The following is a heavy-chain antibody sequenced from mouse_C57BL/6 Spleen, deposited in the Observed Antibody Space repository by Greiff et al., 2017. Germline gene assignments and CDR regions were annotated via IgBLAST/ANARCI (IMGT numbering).Heavy chain of an antibody. Sequence: QVQLQQSGAELMKPGASVKLSCKATGYTFTGYWIEWVKQRPGHGLEWIGEILPGSGSTNYNEKFKGKATFTADTSSNTAYLQRSSLTTEDSSIDYCARLGYYSNTWFAYWGQGTLVTVSA. J-gene: IGHJ3*01. D-gene: IGHD2-5*01. CDR2: ILPGSGST. CDR1: GYTFTGYW. CDR3: ARLGYYSNTWFAY. V-gene: IGHV1-9*01.